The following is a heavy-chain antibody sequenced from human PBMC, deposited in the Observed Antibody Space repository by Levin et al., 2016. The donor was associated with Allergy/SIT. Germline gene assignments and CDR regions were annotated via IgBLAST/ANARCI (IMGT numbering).Heavy chain of an antibody. D-gene: IGHD3-22*01. J-gene: IGHJ6*03. CDR2: ISGSGGST. V-gene: IGHV3-23*01. Sequence: GESLKISCAASGFTFSSYAMSWVRQAPGKGLEWVSAISGSGGSTYYADSVKGRFTISRDNSKNTLYLQMNSLRAEDTAVYYCAKVSGLIPFYYYIGRLGQRDHGHRLL. CDR3: AKVSGLIPFYYYIGR. CDR1: GFTFSSYA.